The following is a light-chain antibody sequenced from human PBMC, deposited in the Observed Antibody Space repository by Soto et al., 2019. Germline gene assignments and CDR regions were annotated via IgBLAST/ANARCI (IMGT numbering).Light chain of an antibody. CDR2: KAS. V-gene: IGKV1-5*03. J-gene: IGKJ1*01. CDR1: QSISSW. CDR3: QQYTSYQWK. Sequence: DIQMTQSPSTLSASVGDRVTITCRASQSISSWLAWYQQKPGKAPKLLIYKASSLESGVPSRFSGSGSGTEFTLTISSLQPDDFETYYCQQYTSYQWKFGQGTKV.